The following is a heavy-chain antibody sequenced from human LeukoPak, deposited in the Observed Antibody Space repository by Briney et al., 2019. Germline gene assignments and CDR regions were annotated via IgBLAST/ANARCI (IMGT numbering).Heavy chain of an antibody. V-gene: IGHV3-53*01. Sequence: GGSLRLSCAASGFIVSSNYMSWVRQAPGKGLQWVSVIYSGGSTYYADSVKGRFTISTDNSKNTLYLQMNSLRAEDTAVYYCARENPATARLFDYWGQGTPVTVSS. CDR1: GFIVSSNY. D-gene: IGHD2-21*02. CDR2: IYSGGST. CDR3: ARENPATARLFDY. J-gene: IGHJ4*01.